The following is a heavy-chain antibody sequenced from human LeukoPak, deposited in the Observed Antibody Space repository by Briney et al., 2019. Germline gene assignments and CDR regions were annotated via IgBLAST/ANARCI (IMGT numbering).Heavy chain of an antibody. CDR1: GFTFSSYW. CDR2: INQDGSEK. V-gene: IGHV3-7*01. CDR3: ARDLLWFGENGWFDP. Sequence: PGGSLRLSCAASGFTFSSYWMSWVRQAPGKGLEWVANINQDGSEKYYVDSVKGRFTISRDNAKNSLYLQMNSLRAEDTAVYYCARDLLWFGENGWFDPWGQGTLVTVSS. D-gene: IGHD3-10*01. J-gene: IGHJ5*02.